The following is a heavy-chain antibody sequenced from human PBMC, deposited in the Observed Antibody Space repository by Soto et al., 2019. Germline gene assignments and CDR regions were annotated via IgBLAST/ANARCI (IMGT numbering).Heavy chain of an antibody. J-gene: IGHJ6*02. CDR3: ARLHMVRDYYYYGMDV. CDR1: GWPFFGYY. D-gene: IGHD3-10*01. V-gene: IGHV4-34*01. Sequence: STTLSPTCAIYGWPFFGYYWSWIRQPPGKGLEWIGEINHSGSTNYNPSLKSRVTISVDTSKNQFSLKLSSVTAADTAVYYCARLHMVRDYYYYGMDVWGQGTTVS. CDR2: INHSGST.